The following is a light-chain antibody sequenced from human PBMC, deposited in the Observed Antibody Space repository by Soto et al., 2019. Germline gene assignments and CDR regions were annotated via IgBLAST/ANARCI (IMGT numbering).Light chain of an antibody. CDR3: SSYTSGSTLHV. CDR2: DVS. J-gene: IGLJ1*01. CDR1: SSDVGGYNY. V-gene: IGLV2-14*01. Sequence: QSALTQPASVSGSPGQSITISCTGTSSDVGGYNYVSWYQQHPGKAPKLMIYDVSNRPSGVSNRFSGSKSGNTASLTISGLQAEDEADYYCSSYTSGSTLHVFGTGTKVTVL.